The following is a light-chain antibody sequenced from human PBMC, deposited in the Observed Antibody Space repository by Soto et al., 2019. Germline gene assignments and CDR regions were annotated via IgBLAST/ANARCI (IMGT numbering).Light chain of an antibody. CDR2: DAS. J-gene: IGKJ1*01. Sequence: EIVLTQSPATLSLSPGERATLSCRAGQSVSSYLAWYQQKPGQAPRLLIYDASNRATGIPARFSGSGSGTDFTLTISSLEPEDFAVYYCQQYSSSWTFGQGTKVDIK. CDR3: QQYSSSWT. V-gene: IGKV3-11*01. CDR1: QSVSSY.